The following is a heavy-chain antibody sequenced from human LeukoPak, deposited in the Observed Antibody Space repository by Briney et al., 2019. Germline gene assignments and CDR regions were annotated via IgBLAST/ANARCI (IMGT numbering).Heavy chain of an antibody. CDR3: ARHYSSGWDFDY. CDR2: IFHSGST. D-gene: IGHD6-19*01. CDR1: GGSISGNY. V-gene: IGHV4-59*08. J-gene: IGHJ4*02. Sequence: SETLSLTCTVSGGSISGNYGSWIRQPPGKGLEWIGYIFHSGSTSYNPSLKSRVTISVDMSKNQFSLRLSSVTAADAAIYYCARHYSSGWDFDYWGQGTLVTVSS.